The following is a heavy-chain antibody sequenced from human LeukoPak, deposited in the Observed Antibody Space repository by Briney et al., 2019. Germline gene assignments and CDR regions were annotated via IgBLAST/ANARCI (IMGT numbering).Heavy chain of an antibody. CDR1: GFTFSSYE. V-gene: IGHV3-48*03. D-gene: IGHD5-12*01. CDR3: ATEKESGYGAFDI. Sequence: AGGSLRLSCAASGFTFSSYEMNWVRQAPGKGLEWVSYISSSGSTIYYADSVKGRFTISRDISENTLYLQMNSLRAEDTAVYYCATEKESGYGAFDICGQGTMVTVSS. J-gene: IGHJ3*02. CDR2: ISSSGSTI.